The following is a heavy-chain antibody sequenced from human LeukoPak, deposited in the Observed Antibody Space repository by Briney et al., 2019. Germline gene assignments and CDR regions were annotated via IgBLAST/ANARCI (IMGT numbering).Heavy chain of an antibody. Sequence: GGSLRLSCAASGFTFSSYSMTWVRQAPGKGLEWVSSISSSSSYISYADSVKGRFTISRDDAKNSLFLQMNSLRAEDTAVYYCASPPEHYDILTAYPIGWGQGTLVTVS. V-gene: IGHV3-21*01. D-gene: IGHD3-9*01. CDR3: ASPPEHYDILTAYPIG. J-gene: IGHJ4*01. CDR2: ISSSSSYI. CDR1: GFTFSSYS.